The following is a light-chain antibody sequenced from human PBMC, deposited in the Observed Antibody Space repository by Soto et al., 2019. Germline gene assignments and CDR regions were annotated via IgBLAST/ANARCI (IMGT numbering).Light chain of an antibody. V-gene: IGKV1-6*01. CDR2: AAS. Sequence: ATQMTQSPSSLSASVGDRVTITCLASYDIRSDLAWYQKKSGKAPKLLIYAASSLQSGVPSRFSGSGSGSYFTLTISILQPEDFATYYCLQDDTYPRTFVQGTSVEI. CDR1: YDIRSD. J-gene: IGKJ1*01. CDR3: LQDDTYPRT.